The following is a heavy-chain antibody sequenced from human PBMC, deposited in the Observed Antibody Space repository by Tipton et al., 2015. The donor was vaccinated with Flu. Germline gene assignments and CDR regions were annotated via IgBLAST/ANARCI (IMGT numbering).Heavy chain of an antibody. CDR3: ARDTSYCSGGSCDY. Sequence: SLRLSCAASGFTVSNNYMSWVRQAPGKGLEWVSVIYSIGSTDYADSVKGRFTISRDKSKNTLYLQMNSLRVVDKAVYYCARDTSYCSGGSCDYWGQGTLGTGS. J-gene: IGHJ4*02. CDR1: GFTVSNNY. D-gene: IGHD2-15*01. CDR2: IYSIGST. V-gene: IGHV3-53*01.